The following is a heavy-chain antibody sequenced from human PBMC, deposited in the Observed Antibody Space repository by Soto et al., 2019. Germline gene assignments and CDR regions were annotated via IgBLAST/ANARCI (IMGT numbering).Heavy chain of an antibody. J-gene: IGHJ4*02. CDR3: ARALYCSGGSCYFDY. CDR2: ISAYNGNT. CDR1: GYTFTSYG. Sequence: ASVKVSCKASGYTFTSYGISWVRQAPGQGLEWMGWISAYNGNTKYAQKLQGRVTMTTDTSTSTAYMELRSLRSDDTAVYYCARALYCSGGSCYFDYWGQGTLVTVSS. V-gene: IGHV1-18*01. D-gene: IGHD2-15*01.